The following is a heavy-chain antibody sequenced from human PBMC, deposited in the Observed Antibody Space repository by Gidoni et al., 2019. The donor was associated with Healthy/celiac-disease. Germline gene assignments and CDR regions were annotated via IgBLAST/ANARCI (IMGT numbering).Heavy chain of an antibody. V-gene: IGHV4-59*11. Sequence: QVQLQESGPGLVKPSETLSLTCTVSGGSISSHYWSWIRQPPGKGLEWIVYIYYSGSTNYNPSLKSRVTISVDTSKIQFSLKLSSVTAADTAGYYCASAGRRGSVRIDYWGQGTL. CDR1: GGSISSHY. CDR3: ASAGRRGSVRIDY. CDR2: IYYSGST. D-gene: IGHD3-10*01. J-gene: IGHJ4*02.